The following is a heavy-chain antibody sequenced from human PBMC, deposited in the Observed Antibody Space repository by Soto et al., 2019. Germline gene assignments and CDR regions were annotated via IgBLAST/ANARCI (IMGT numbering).Heavy chain of an antibody. Sequence: QVQLRQWGAGLLKPSETLSLTCAVNAASFSGYYWTWIRQPPGKGLEWIGEINHSGSTIYNPSLKSRVTLSVDTSKYQFSLKLSSVSAADTAVYYCARGEGDYWGQGTLVTVSS. CDR3: ARGEGDY. J-gene: IGHJ4*02. CDR1: AASFSGYY. V-gene: IGHV4-34*02. CDR2: INHSGST.